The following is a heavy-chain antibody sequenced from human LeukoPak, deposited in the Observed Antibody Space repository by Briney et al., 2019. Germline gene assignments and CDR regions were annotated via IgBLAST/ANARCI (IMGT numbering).Heavy chain of an antibody. V-gene: IGHV3-23*01. CDR1: GFAFSRLA. CDR3: AKDHRITMIVPGY. Sequence: GGSLRLSCAASGFAFSRLAMSWVRQAPGKGLEWVATISASGAYYADPVKGRFTISRDNSSNTLYLQMNSLRAEDTAVYYCAKDHRITMIVPGYWGQGTLVTVSS. CDR2: ISASGA. D-gene: IGHD3-22*01. J-gene: IGHJ4*02.